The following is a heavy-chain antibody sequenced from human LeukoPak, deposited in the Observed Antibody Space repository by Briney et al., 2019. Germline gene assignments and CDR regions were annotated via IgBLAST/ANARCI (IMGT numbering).Heavy chain of an antibody. J-gene: IGHJ4*02. V-gene: IGHV3-11*01. CDR1: GFTFSDFY. Sequence: PGGSLRLSCAASGFTFSDFYMSWIRQAPGKGLEWVSYISSSGITIYYADFVKGRFTVSRDNAKNSLYLQMNSLRAEDTAVYYCARGSVVVTALFDYWGQGTLVTVSS. CDR3: ARGSVVVTALFDY. CDR2: ISSSGITI. D-gene: IGHD2-21*02.